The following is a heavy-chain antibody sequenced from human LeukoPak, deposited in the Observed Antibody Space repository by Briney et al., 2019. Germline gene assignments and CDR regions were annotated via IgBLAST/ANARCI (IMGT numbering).Heavy chain of an antibody. CDR2: IIPIFGTA. CDR3: ARPELNWNDARAFDI. D-gene: IGHD1-1*01. J-gene: IGHJ3*02. CDR1: GGTFSSYA. V-gene: IGHV1-69*13. Sequence: ASVKVSCKASGGTFSSYAISWVRQAPGQGLEWMGGIIPIFGTANYAQKFQGRVTITADGSTSTAYMELSSLRSEDTAVYYCARPELNWNDARAFDIWGQGTMVTVSS.